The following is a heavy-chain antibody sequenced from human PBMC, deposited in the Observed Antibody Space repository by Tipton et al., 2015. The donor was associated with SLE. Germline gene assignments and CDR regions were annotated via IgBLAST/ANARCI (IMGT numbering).Heavy chain of an antibody. CDR3: ARLGGSGGYYKKGGGGFFDY. CDR1: GGSISSSSYY. D-gene: IGHD3-10*01. CDR2: IYYSGST. Sequence: TLSLTCTVSGGSISSSSYYWGWIRQPPGKGLEWIGSIYYSGSTYYNPSLKSRVTISVDTSKNQFSLKLSSVTAADPALYYCARLGGSGGYYKKGGGGFFDYWGQGTLVTVSS. J-gene: IGHJ4*02. V-gene: IGHV4-39*01.